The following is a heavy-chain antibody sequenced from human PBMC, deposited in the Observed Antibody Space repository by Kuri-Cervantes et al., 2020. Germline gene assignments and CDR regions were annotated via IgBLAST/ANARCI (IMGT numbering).Heavy chain of an antibody. CDR1: GYTLTELS. V-gene: IGHV1-24*01. CDR2: FDPEDGET. J-gene: IGHJ6*02. CDR3: ARCQAIYALPGNPPPYGMDV. D-gene: IGHD2/OR15-2a*01. Sequence: ASVKVSCKVSGYTLTELSMHWVRQAPGKGLEWMGGFDPEDGETIYAQKFQGRVTMTEDTSTDTAYMELSSLRSEDTAVYYCARCQAIYALPGNPPPYGMDVWGQGTTVTVSS.